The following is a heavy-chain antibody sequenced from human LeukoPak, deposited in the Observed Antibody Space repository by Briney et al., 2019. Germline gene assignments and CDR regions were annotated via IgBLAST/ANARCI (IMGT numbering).Heavy chain of an antibody. J-gene: IGHJ4*02. CDR2: IIPIFGTA. V-gene: IGHV1-69*05. D-gene: IGHD6-6*01. Sequence: GGSVKVSCKASGGTFSSYAISWVRQAPGQGLEWMGGIIPIFGTANYAQKFQGRVTITTDESTSTAYMELSSLRSEDTAVYYCASSGPYSSWYFDYWGQGTLVTVSP. CDR1: GGTFSSYA. CDR3: ASSGPYSSWYFDY.